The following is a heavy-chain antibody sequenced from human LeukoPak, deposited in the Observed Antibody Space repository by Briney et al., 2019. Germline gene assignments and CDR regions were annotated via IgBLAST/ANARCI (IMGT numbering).Heavy chain of an antibody. CDR2: ISGSGGST. J-gene: IGHJ4*02. V-gene: IGHV3-23*01. CDR3: ARRDDYGDDTPMADY. D-gene: IGHD4-17*01. CDR1: GFTFSSYA. Sequence: GGSLRLSCAASGFTFSSYAMSWVRQAPGKGLEWVSAISGSGGSTYYADSVKGRFTISRDNSKNTLYLQMNSLRAEDTAVYYCARRDDYGDDTPMADYWGQGTLVTVSS.